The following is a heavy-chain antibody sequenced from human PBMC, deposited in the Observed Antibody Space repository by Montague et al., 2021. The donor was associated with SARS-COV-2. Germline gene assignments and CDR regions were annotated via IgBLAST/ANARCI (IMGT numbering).Heavy chain of an antibody. CDR1: GFTFSSYR. CDR2: ISSSSSTI. CDR3: ARDSISTMIVVVYYDGMDV. J-gene: IGHJ6*02. Sequence: SLRLSCAASGFTFSSYRMNWVRQAPVKGLEWVSFISSSSSTIYYXDSXHGLFTISRDNAKNSLYLQMNSLRDEDTAVSYCARDSISTMIVVVYYDGMDVWGQGTTVTVSS. D-gene: IGHD3-22*01. V-gene: IGHV3-48*02.